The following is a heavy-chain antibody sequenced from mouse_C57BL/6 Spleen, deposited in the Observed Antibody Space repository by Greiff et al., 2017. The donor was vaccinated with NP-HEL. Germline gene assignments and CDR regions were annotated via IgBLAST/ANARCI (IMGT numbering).Heavy chain of an antibody. D-gene: IGHD1-1*01. CDR2: ISDGGSYT. CDR1: GFTFSSYA. V-gene: IGHV5-4*01. Sequence: EVQLVESGGGLVKPGGSLKLSCAASGFTFSSYAMSWVRQTPEKRLEWVATISDGGSYTYYPDNVKGRFTISRDNAKNNLYLHMSHLKSEDTAMYYCARDRVENYAMDYWGQGTSVTVSS. CDR3: ARDRVENYAMDY. J-gene: IGHJ4*01.